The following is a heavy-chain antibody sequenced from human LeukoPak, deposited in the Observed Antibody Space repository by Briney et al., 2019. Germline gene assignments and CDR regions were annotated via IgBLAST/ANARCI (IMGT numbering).Heavy chain of an antibody. D-gene: IGHD3-22*01. V-gene: IGHV1-46*01. CDR2: INPSGDYT. CDR1: GYTFTSYY. J-gene: IGHJ4*02. CDR3: ARGLHLRYYDRSGYFDY. Sequence: ASVKVSCKASGYTFTSYYMHWVRQAPGQGLEWMGLINPSGDYTNYAQKSQGRVTMTRDTSTSTVYMELSSLRSEDTAVYYCARGLHLRYYDRSGYFDYWGQGTLVTVSS.